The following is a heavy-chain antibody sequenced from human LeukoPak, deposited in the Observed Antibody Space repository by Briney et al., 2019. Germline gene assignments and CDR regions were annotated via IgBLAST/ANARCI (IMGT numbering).Heavy chain of an antibody. Sequence: SETLSLTCTVSGGSLSSYDWSWLRQPAGKGLEWIGRTYTSGSTNYNPSLKSRVTMSVDMSKNQFSLKLSSMIAADTAVYYCARDRGSYSRFDYWGQGTLVTVSS. J-gene: IGHJ4*02. D-gene: IGHD1-26*01. CDR2: TYTSGST. CDR3: ARDRGSYSRFDY. CDR1: GGSLSSYD. V-gene: IGHV4-4*07.